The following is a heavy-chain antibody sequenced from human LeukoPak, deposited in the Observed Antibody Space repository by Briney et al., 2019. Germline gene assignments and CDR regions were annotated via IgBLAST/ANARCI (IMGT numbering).Heavy chain of an antibody. CDR2: ISWNSGSI. J-gene: IGHJ6*02. D-gene: IGHD3-16*01. CDR1: GFTFDDYA. V-gene: IGHV3-9*01. CDR3: AKDPWRVGQPYYYGMDV. Sequence: QTGGSLRLSCAASGFTFDDYAMHWVRQAPGKGLEWVSGISWNSGSIGYADSVKGRFTISRDNAKNTLYLQMNSLRAEDTAVYYCAKDPWRVGQPYYYGMDVWGQGTTVTVSS.